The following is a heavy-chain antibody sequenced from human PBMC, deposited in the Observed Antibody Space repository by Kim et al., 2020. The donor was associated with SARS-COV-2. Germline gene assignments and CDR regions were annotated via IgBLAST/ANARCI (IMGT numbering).Heavy chain of an antibody. CDR2: IYYSGST. CDR3: ARHPSSSSWFYYGMDV. D-gene: IGHD6-13*01. CDR1: GGSISSSSYY. Sequence: SETLSLTCTVSGGSISSSSYYWGWIRQPPGKGLEWIGSIYYSGSTYYNPSLKSRVTISVDTSKNQFSLKLSSVTAADTAVYYCARHPSSSSWFYYGMDVWGQGTTVTVSS. V-gene: IGHV4-39*01. J-gene: IGHJ6*02.